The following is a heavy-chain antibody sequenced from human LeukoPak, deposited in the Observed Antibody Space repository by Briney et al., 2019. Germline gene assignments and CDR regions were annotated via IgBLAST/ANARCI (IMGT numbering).Heavy chain of an antibody. CDR1: RFSFSTYA. D-gene: IGHD1-26*01. V-gene: IGHV3-23*01. CDR3: AKGTGSHDY. CDR2: ISDSGGST. J-gene: IGHJ4*02. Sequence: GGSLRLSCAASRFSFSTYAMSWVRQAPGKGLEWVSTISDSGGSTYYTDSVKGRFTISRDNSKNTLYLHMHSLRAEDTAVYYCAKGTGSHDYWGQGTLVTVSS.